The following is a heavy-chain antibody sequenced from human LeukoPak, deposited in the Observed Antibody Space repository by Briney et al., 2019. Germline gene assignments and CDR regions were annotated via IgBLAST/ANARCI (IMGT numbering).Heavy chain of an antibody. D-gene: IGHD3-3*01. V-gene: IGHV1-18*01. Sequence: GASVKVSCKASGYTFTSYGISWVRQAPGQGLEWMGWISAYNGNTNYAQKLQGRVTMTTDTSTSTAYMELRSLRSDDTAVYYCARRGLESIFGVVGGFDYWGQGTLVTVSS. CDR3: ARRGLESIFGVVGGFDY. CDR1: GYTFTSYG. CDR2: ISAYNGNT. J-gene: IGHJ4*02.